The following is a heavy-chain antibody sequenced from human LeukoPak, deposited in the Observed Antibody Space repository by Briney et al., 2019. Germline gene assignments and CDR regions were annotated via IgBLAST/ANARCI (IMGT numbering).Heavy chain of an antibody. CDR1: GLTFSSYA. Sequence: PGGSLRLSCAASGLTFSSYAMNWVRQAPGKGLEWVSAISGSGGNTYYADSVKGRFTISRDNSKNTLYLQMNSLRAEDTAVYYCAKDFGGAGSYYCPFDYWGQGTLVTVSS. CDR3: AKDFGGAGSYYCPFDY. V-gene: IGHV3-23*01. D-gene: IGHD3-10*01. J-gene: IGHJ4*02. CDR2: ISGSGGNT.